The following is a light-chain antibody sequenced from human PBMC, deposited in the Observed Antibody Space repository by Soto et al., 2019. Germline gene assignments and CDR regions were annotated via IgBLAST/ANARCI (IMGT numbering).Light chain of an antibody. J-gene: IGKJ4*01. CDR1: PSIRNN. CDR3: QQYSAWPLT. Sequence: EIVMTQSPAILSVSPGDGATLFCRASPSIRNNFLAWYQHKPGQAPRLLIHGASTRATGVPARFSGSASETEFTLTISSLQSEDFAVYYCQQYSAWPLTFGGGTKVEI. V-gene: IGKV3-15*01. CDR2: GAS.